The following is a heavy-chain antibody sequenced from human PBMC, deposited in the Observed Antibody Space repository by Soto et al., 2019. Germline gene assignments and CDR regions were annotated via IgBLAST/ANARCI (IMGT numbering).Heavy chain of an antibody. CDR2: IKQDGSEK. D-gene: IGHD2-8*02. Sequence: RGSLRLSCAASGFTFSSYWMSWVRQAPGKGLEWVANIKQDGSEKYYVDSVKGRFTISRDNAKNSLYLQMNSLRAEDTAVYYCASQVVYAALIDYWGQGTLVTVSS. J-gene: IGHJ4*02. CDR1: GFTFSSYW. CDR3: ASQVVYAALIDY. V-gene: IGHV3-7*05.